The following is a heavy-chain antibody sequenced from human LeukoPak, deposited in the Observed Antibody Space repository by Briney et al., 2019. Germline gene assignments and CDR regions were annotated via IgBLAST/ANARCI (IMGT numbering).Heavy chain of an antibody. Sequence: SETLSLTCTVSGGSISSYYWSWIRQPPGKGLEWIGYIYYSGSTNYNPSLKSRVTISVDTSKNQFSLKLSSVTAADTAVYYCATYDDFVFDYWGQGTLVTVSS. CDR3: ATYDDFVFDY. CDR2: IYYSGST. CDR1: GGSISSYY. J-gene: IGHJ4*02. V-gene: IGHV4-59*01. D-gene: IGHD4-17*01.